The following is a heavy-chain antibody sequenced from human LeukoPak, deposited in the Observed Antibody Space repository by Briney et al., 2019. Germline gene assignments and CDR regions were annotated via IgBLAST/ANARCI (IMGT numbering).Heavy chain of an antibody. CDR3: ARVLSAPETYYYDSSGYQPFDP. CDR2: ISAYNGNT. D-gene: IGHD3-22*01. V-gene: IGHV1-18*01. Sequence: ASVKVSCKASGYTFTSYGISWVRQAPGQGLEWMGWISAYNGNTNYAQKLQGRVTMTTDTSTSTAYMELRSLRSDDTAVYYCARVLSAPETYYYDSSGYQPFDPWGQGTLVTVSS. CDR1: GYTFTSYG. J-gene: IGHJ5*02.